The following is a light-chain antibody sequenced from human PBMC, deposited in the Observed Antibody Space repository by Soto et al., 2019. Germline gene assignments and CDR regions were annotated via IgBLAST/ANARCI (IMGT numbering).Light chain of an antibody. CDR1: SSNIRSNT. V-gene: IGLV1-44*01. Sequence: QSVLTQPPSASGTPGQRVTISCSGSSSNIRSNTVTWYQQVPGTAPKLLIYSNNQRPSGVPDRFSGSKSGTSASLAISGLQSEDEADYYCAAWDDSLNGGVFGGGTQLTVL. J-gene: IGLJ3*02. CDR3: AAWDDSLNGGV. CDR2: SNN.